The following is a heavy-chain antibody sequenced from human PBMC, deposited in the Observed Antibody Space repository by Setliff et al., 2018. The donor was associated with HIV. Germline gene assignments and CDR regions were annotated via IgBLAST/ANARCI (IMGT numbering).Heavy chain of an antibody. Sequence: SETLSLTCTVSGGSINSHYWSWIRQPPGKGLEWLGYLHSSGTTDYNPSLKSRVTISVDTSKNQFSLKLSSVTAADTAVYYCARGYGHIVVVIASDAFDVWGQGTMVTVSS. D-gene: IGHD2-21*01. CDR3: ARGYGHIVVVIASDAFDV. CDR2: LHSSGTT. CDR1: GGSINSHY. V-gene: IGHV4-59*11. J-gene: IGHJ3*01.